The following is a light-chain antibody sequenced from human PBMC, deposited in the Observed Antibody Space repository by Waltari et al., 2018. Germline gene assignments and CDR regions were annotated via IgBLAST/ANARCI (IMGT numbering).Light chain of an antibody. Sequence: QSALTQPASVSGSPGQSITISCTGTSSDVGSYNYVAWYQQRPGKAPKLLISEVNKRPSGAANRFAGSKSGNTASRTISGLQAEDEADYHCCSYAGSSTFVVFGGGTKVTVL. CDR1: SSDVGSYNY. J-gene: IGLJ3*02. CDR2: EVN. CDR3: CSYAGSSTFVV. V-gene: IGLV2-23*02.